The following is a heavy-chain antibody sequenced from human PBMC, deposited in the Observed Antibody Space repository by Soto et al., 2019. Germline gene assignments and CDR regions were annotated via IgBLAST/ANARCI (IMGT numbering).Heavy chain of an antibody. CDR1: GGSISNYW. V-gene: IGHV4-59*01. CDR2: IYYSGGT. J-gene: IGHJ4*02. Sequence: QVQLQESGPGLVKPSETLSLTCTVSGGSISNYWWSWIRQPPGKGLEWVGYIYYSGGTNYNPSLKSRVTISVDTSKSQFSLKLSSVTAADTVVYYCARTRDSGTLDYWGQGTLVTVSS. CDR3: ARTRDSGTLDY. D-gene: IGHD1-1*01.